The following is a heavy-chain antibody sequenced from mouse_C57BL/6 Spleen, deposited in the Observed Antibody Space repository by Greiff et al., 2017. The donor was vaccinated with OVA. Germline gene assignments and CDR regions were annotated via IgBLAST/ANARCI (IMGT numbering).Heavy chain of an antibody. Sequence: EVQLQQSGPELVKPGASVKIPCKASGYTFTDYNMDWVKQSHGKSLEWIGDINPNNGGTIYNQKFKGKATLTVDKSSSTAYMELRSLTSEDTADYDSARKEGGPEYDFDYWGQGTTLTVSS. J-gene: IGHJ2*01. CDR2: INPNNGGT. D-gene: IGHD1-1*02. CDR1: GYTFTDYN. CDR3: ARKEGGPEYDFDY. V-gene: IGHV1-18*01.